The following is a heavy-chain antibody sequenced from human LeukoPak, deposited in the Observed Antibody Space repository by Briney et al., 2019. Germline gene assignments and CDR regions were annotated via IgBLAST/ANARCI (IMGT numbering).Heavy chain of an antibody. CDR1: GGSISSYY. CDR3: ARGGRRTHGRATSLRVFDY. CDR2: IYYSGST. D-gene: IGHD3-10*01. J-gene: IGHJ4*02. V-gene: IGHV4-59*12. Sequence: SETLSLTCTVSGGSISSYYWSWIRQPPGKGLEWIGYIYYSGSTSYNPSLKSRVTISVDTSRNQFSLNLSSVTAADTAVYYCARGGRRTHGRATSLRVFDYWGQGALVTVSS.